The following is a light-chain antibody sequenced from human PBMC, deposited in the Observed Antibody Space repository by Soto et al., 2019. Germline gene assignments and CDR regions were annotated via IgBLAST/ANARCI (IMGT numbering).Light chain of an antibody. Sequence: QPVLTQSSSASASLGSSVKLTCTLSSWHSSYIIAWHHQQPGKAPRYLMKLEGSGSYNKGSGVPDRFSGSSSGADRYLTISNLQFEDEANHCCETWDSNTRVFGGGTKLTVL. J-gene: IGLJ2*01. CDR1: SWHSSYI. CDR2: LEGSGSY. CDR3: ETWDSNTRV. V-gene: IGLV4-60*02.